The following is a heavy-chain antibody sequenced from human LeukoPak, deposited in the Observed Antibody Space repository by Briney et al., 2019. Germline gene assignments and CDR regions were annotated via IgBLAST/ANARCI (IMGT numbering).Heavy chain of an antibody. J-gene: IGHJ6*02. CDR1: GYTFTSYG. D-gene: IGHD4-23*01. Sequence: ASVKVSCKASGYTFTSYGISWVRQAPGQGLEWMGWISAYNGNTNYAQKLQGRVTMTTDTSTSTAYMELRSLRSDDTAVYYCARESGGHYGGNPNYYYGMDVWGQGTTVTVSS. CDR2: ISAYNGNT. V-gene: IGHV1-18*01. CDR3: ARESGGHYGGNPNYYYGMDV.